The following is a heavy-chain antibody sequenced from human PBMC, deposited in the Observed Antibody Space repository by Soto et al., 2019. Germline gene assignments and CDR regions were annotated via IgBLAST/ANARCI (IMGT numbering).Heavy chain of an antibody. V-gene: IGHV3-48*02. CDR3: ARDGVGCSSANCYFDY. J-gene: IGHJ4*02. D-gene: IGHD2-2*01. CDR1: GFTFSTYS. Sequence: LRLSCAASGFTFSTYSMNWVRQAPGKGLEWVSYISSSGSTIYYADSVKGRFTISRDNTKNSLSLQMNSLRDEDTAVYYCARDGVGCSSANCYFDYWGQGTLVTVSS. CDR2: ISSSGSTI.